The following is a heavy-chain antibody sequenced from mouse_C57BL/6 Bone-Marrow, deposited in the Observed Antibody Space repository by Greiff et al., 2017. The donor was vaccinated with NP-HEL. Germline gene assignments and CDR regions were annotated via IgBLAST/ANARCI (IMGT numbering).Heavy chain of an antibody. CDR3: AREPLYYYGSSTWFAY. D-gene: IGHD1-1*01. J-gene: IGHJ3*01. Sequence: EVKLQESGPGLVKPSQSLSLTCSVTGYSITSGYYWNWIRQFPGNKLEWMGYISYDGSNNYNPSLKNRISITRDPSKNQFFLKLNSVTTEDTATYYCAREPLYYYGSSTWFAYWGQGTLVTVSA. V-gene: IGHV3-6*01. CDR2: ISYDGSN. CDR1: GYSITSGYY.